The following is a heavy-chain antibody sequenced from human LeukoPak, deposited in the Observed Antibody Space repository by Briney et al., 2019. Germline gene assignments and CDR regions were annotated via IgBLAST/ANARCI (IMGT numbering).Heavy chain of an antibody. J-gene: IGHJ5*02. Sequence: GASVKVSCKASGYTFSSHAMNWVRQAPGQGLECMGWINTNTGNPTYAQGFTGRFVFSLDTSVSTAYLQISSLKAEDTAVYYCARAPTGSTRWFDPWGQGTLVTVSS. V-gene: IGHV7-4-1*02. D-gene: IGHD1-7*01. CDR2: INTNTGNP. CDR3: ARAPTGSTRWFDP. CDR1: GYTFSSHA.